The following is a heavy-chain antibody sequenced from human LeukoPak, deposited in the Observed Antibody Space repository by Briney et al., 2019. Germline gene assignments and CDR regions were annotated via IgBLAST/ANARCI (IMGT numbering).Heavy chain of an antibody. CDR1: GFTFSSYN. CDR3: ATESGTYSGTCFDY. D-gene: IGHD1-26*01. Sequence: GGSLRLSCAASGFTFSSYNMNWVRQAPGKGPEWISYISSTSNTMYYADSVKGRFTISRDNAKNSLYLQMNSLRAEDTAVYYCATESGTYSGTCFDYWGQGTLVTVSS. V-gene: IGHV3-48*01. CDR2: ISSTSNTM. J-gene: IGHJ4*02.